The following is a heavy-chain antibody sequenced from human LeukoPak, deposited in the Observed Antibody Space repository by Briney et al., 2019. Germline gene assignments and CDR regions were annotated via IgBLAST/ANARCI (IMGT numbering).Heavy chain of an antibody. V-gene: IGHV3-72*01. CDR1: GFTFSDHY. J-gene: IGHJ4*02. CDR3: ARVQGGYDY. Sequence: GGSLRLSCAASGFTFSDHYMDWVRQAPGKGLEWVGRIRDRANSYTTEYAASVKGRFTISRDDSKTSLYLQMNSLKTEDTAVYYCARVQGGYDYWGQGTLVTVSS. D-gene: IGHD5-12*01. CDR2: IRDRANSYTT.